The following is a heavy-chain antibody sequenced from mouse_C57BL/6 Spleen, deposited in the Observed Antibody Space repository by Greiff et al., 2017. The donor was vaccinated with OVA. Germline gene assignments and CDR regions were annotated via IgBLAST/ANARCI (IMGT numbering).Heavy chain of an antibody. CDR1: GYTFTEYT. D-gene: IGHD1-1*02. CDR2: FYPGSGSI. CDR3: ARHDYDYDAMDY. V-gene: IGHV1-62-2*01. J-gene: IGHJ4*01. Sequence: QVQLQQPGAELVKPGASVKLSCKASGYTFTEYTIHWVKQRPGQGLEWIGRFYPGSGSITYNEKFKDKATLTADKSASTVYMEHSKLTSVDSAVCFCARHDYDYDAMDYWGQGTSVTVSS.